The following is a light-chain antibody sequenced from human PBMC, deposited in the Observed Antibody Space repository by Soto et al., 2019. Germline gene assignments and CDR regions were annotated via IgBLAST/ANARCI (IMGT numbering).Light chain of an antibody. CDR1: SNDVGHSNF. CDR2: EVS. Sequence: QSVLTQPPSASGSPGQSVTISCTGNSNDVGHSNFISWYQQHPGKGPKLIIYEVSKRPSGVPDRFSGSKSGNTASLSVSGLQDEDEADYFCNAQADNGKHVFGTGTKVTVL. J-gene: IGLJ1*01. CDR3: NAQADNGKHV. V-gene: IGLV2-8*01.